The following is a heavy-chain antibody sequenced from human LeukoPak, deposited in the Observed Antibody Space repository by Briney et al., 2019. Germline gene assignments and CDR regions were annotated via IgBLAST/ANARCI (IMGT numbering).Heavy chain of an antibody. CDR1: GFTFSKYW. CDR3: ATKQWLAPPPDS. Sequence: GGSLRLSGAASGFTFSKYWMLWVRQAPGKGLESVSRINTDGTVTTYADSVKGRFTVSRDNADNTMFLQMNSVRDEDTAVYYCATKQWLAPPPDSWGQGTPVTVSS. CDR2: INTDGTVT. V-gene: IGHV3-74*01. J-gene: IGHJ4*02. D-gene: IGHD6-19*01.